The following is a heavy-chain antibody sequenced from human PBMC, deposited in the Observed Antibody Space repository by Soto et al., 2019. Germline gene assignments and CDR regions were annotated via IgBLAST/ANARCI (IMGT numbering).Heavy chain of an antibody. CDR3: ARGDYYDSSGYYKTTYFDY. J-gene: IGHJ4*02. Sequence: QVQLVQSGAEVKKPGASVKVSCKASGYTFTSYGISWVRQAPGQGLEWMGWISAYTGNTNYAQKLQGRVTMTTDTSTSTAYMELRSLRSDDTAVYYCARGDYYDSSGYYKTTYFDYWGQGTLVTVSS. CDR1: GYTFTSYG. V-gene: IGHV1-18*01. D-gene: IGHD3-22*01. CDR2: ISAYTGNT.